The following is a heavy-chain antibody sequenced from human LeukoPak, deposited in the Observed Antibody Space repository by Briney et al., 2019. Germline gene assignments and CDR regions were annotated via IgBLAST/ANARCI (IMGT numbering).Heavy chain of an antibody. CDR3: ARDVTADCSSTSCHPHYYYYYGMDV. Sequence: SETLSLTCAVSGGSISSSNWWSWVRQPPGKGLEWIGEIYHSGSTNYNPSLKSRVTISVDKSKNQFSLKLSSVTAADTAVYYCARDVTADCSSTSCHPHYYYYYGMDVWGQGTTVTVSS. V-gene: IGHV4-4*02. CDR1: GGSISSSNW. CDR2: IYHSGST. J-gene: IGHJ6*02. D-gene: IGHD2-2*01.